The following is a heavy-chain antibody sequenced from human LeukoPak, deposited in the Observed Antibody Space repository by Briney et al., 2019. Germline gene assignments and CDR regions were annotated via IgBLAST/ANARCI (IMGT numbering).Heavy chain of an antibody. V-gene: IGHV4-30-2*01. D-gene: IGHD2-15*01. CDR1: GGSISSGGYS. J-gene: IGHJ4*02. CDR3: ARGLGYCSGGSCYAGLVD. CDR2: IYHSGST. Sequence: SQTLSLTCAVSGGSISSGGYSWSWIRQPPGKGLEWIGYIYHSGSTYYNPSLKSRVTISVDRSKNQFSPKLSSVTAADTAVYYCARGLGYCSGGSCYAGLVDWGQGTLVTVSS.